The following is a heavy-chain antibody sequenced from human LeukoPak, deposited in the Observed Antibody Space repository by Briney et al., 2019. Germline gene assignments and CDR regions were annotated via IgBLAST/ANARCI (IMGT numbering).Heavy chain of an antibody. CDR1: GGSISSYY. Sequence: SETLSLTCTVSGGSISSYYWNWIRQPPGKGLEWIGYIYYSGSTTYNPSLKSRVTISVDTSKNQFSLKLSSVTAADTAVYYCARHAIDSSGYYLDYFVYWGQGTLVTVSS. J-gene: IGHJ4*02. CDR3: ARHAIDSSGYYLDYFVY. V-gene: IGHV4-59*01. CDR2: IYYSGST. D-gene: IGHD3-22*01.